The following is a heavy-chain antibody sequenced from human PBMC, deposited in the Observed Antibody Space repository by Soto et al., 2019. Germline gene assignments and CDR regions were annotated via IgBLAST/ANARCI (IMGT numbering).Heavy chain of an antibody. CDR3: ARHQDWLLYDDGFDS. D-gene: IGHD3-9*01. J-gene: IGHJ4*02. V-gene: IGHV4-4*02. CDR1: GGSISSSDW. CDR2: IYRDGTT. Sequence: SETLSLTCTVSGGSISSSDWCTWVRQPPGKGLEWLGEIYRDGTTNSNPSLRGRVTLSIDKSNNQFSLRLTSVTAADTAVYYCARHQDWLLYDDGFDSWGQGTLVTVSS.